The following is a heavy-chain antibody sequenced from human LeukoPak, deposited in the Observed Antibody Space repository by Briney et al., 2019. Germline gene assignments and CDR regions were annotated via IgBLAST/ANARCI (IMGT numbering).Heavy chain of an antibody. J-gene: IGHJ4*02. CDR2: IRYDGSNK. V-gene: IGHV3-30*02. D-gene: IGHD6-13*01. Sequence: GGSLRLSCAASGFSVSTDHMSWVRQAPGKGLEWVAFIRYDGSNKYYADSVKGRFTISRDNSKNTLYLQMNSLRAEDTAVYYCAKDLDAYSSHGSLGDYWGQGTLVTVSS. CDR1: GFSVSTDH. CDR3: AKDLDAYSSHGSLGDY.